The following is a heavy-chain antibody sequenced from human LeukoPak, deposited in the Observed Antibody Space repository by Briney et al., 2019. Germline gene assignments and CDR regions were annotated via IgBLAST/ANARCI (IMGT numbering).Heavy chain of an antibody. Sequence: GGSLRLSCAAPGFSFSSYDMHWVRQVTGKGLDWVSAISTAGDTYYPGSVKGRFTISRENAKNSLYLQMNSLRAGDTAVYYCVRGTVGVGAFDIWGQGTMVTVS. V-gene: IGHV3-13*01. D-gene: IGHD1-1*01. CDR1: GFSFSSYD. CDR3: VRGTVGVGAFDI. CDR2: ISTAGDT. J-gene: IGHJ3*02.